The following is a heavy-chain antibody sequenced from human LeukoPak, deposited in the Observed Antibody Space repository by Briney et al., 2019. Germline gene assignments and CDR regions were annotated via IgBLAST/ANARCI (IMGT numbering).Heavy chain of an antibody. V-gene: IGHV4-34*01. J-gene: IGHJ4*02. CDR3: ARWGSTSYFDY. CDR1: GGSFSGYY. CDR2: INHSGST. D-gene: IGHD2-2*01. Sequence: PSETLSLTCAVYGGSFSGYYWSWIRQPPGKGLEWLGEINHSGSTNYNPSLKSRVTISVDTSKNQFSLKLSFVTAADTAVYYCARWGSTSYFDYWGQGTLVTVSS.